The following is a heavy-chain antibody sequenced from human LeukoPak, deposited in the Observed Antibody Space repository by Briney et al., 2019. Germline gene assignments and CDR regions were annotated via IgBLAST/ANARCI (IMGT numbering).Heavy chain of an antibody. V-gene: IGHV3-30*18. Sequence: GRSLRLSCAASGFTFSSYGMHWVRQAPGKGLEWVAVISYDGSNKYYADSVKGRFTISRDNSKNTLYLQMNSLRAEDTAVYYCAKDWVQYDSSGNNFDYWGQGTLVTVSS. J-gene: IGHJ4*02. CDR3: AKDWVQYDSSGNNFDY. CDR2: ISYDGSNK. D-gene: IGHD3-22*01. CDR1: GFTFSSYG.